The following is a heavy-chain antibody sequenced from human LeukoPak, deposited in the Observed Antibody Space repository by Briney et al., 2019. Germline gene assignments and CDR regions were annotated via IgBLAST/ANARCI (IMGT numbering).Heavy chain of an antibody. D-gene: IGHD3-3*01. Sequence: PGGSLRLSCTASGFNFGDYSLSWFRQAPGVGLEWVAFIRREGYGGTTEYAASVKGRFTISRDDSKSIAYLQMSSLKTEDTGVYYCTRDHDFWRGPLDVWGKGTTVTVSS. CDR1: GFNFGDYS. J-gene: IGHJ6*04. CDR2: IRREGYGGTT. V-gene: IGHV3-49*03. CDR3: TRDHDFWRGPLDV.